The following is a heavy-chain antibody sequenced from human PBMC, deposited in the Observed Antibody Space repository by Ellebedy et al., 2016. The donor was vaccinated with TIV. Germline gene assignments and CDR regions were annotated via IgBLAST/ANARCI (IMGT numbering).Heavy chain of an antibody. Sequence: GESLKISCKVSGYSFTSYWIAWVRQMPGKGLEWMGSISTADSDPKYSPSFQGQVTMSAAKSTSTAYLQWSSLKAADTAMYYCTRRPGDSSSWDNWFDPWGQGTLVIVSS. D-gene: IGHD6-13*01. CDR2: ISTADSDP. CDR3: TRRPGDSSSWDNWFDP. V-gene: IGHV5-51*01. J-gene: IGHJ5*02. CDR1: GYSFTSYW.